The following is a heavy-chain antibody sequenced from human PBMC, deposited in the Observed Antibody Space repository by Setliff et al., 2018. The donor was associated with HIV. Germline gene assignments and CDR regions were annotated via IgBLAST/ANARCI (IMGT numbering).Heavy chain of an antibody. Sequence: LSLTCAVSGGSISSTNWWNWVRQPPGKGLEWIGEIYHSGDTNYNPSLKSRVTISVDKSKNQFSLKLTPVTAADTAVYYCARVAAGTYGKGDWFDPWGQGTQVTVSS. CDR1: GGSISSTNW. CDR3: ARVAAGTYGKGDWFDP. J-gene: IGHJ5*02. D-gene: IGHD3-10*01. CDR2: IYHSGDT. V-gene: IGHV4-4*02.